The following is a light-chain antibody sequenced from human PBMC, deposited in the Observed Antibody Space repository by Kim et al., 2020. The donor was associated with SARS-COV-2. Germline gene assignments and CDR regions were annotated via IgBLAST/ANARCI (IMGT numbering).Light chain of an antibody. CDR1: QGISTY. V-gene: IGKV1-27*01. J-gene: IGKJ5*01. CDR3: QKYNGAPLT. Sequence: ASIGDRVTITCRASQGISTYLAWYRQKPGKVPELLIYAASTLQSGVPSRFSGSGSGSDFTLTISSLQPEDAATYYCQKYNGAPLTFGQGTRLDIK. CDR2: AAS.